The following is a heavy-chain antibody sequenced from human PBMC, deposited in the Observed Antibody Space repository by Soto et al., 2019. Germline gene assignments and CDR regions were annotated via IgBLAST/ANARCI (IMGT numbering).Heavy chain of an antibody. J-gene: IGHJ4*02. V-gene: IGHV2-5*02. CDR2: IYWDDDK. CDR1: GFSLSTSGVG. Sequence: QITLKESGPTLVKPTQTLTLTCTFSGFSLSTSGVGVGWIRQPPGKALEWLALIYWDDDKRYSPSLKSRLTITKXTXXXQXXLTMTNMDPVDTATYYRAHRPSSCSGGSCYSGFDYWGQGTLVTVSS. D-gene: IGHD2-15*01. CDR3: AHRPSSCSGGSCYSGFDY.